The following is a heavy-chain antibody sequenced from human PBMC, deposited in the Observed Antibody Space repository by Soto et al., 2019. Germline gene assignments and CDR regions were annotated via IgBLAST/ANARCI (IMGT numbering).Heavy chain of an antibody. J-gene: IGHJ4*02. Sequence: SETLSLTCAVYGGSFSGYYWSWIRQPPGKGLEWIGELNHSGSPKYNPSIKSRVTISVDTSKNQFSLKLSSVTAADTAVYYCARGLPLYYYDSSGYYYATLNYFDYWGQGTLVTVS. V-gene: IGHV4-34*01. CDR3: ARGLPLYYYDSSGYYYATLNYFDY. D-gene: IGHD3-22*01. CDR1: GGSFSGYY. CDR2: LNHSGSP.